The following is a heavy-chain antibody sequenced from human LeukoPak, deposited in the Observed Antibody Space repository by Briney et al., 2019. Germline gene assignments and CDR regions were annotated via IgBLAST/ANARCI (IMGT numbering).Heavy chain of an antibody. J-gene: IGHJ3*02. CDR2: IIPIFGTA. CDR3: ARKQGGVVPAATDAFDI. D-gene: IGHD2-2*01. Sequence: SVKVSCKASGGTFSSYAISWVRQAPGQGLEWMGGIIPIFGTANYAQKLQGRVTMTTDTSTSTAYMELRSLRSDDTAVYYCARKQGGVVPAATDAFDIWGQGTMVTVSS. V-gene: IGHV1-69*05. CDR1: GGTFSSYA.